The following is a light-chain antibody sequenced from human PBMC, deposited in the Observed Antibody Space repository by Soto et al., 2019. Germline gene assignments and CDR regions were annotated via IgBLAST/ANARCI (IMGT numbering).Light chain of an antibody. CDR1: QSVSSF. CDR3: QQGSNWPPGLT. CDR2: DAS. Sequence: EIVLTQSPATLSLSPGERATLSCRASQSVSSFLAWYRQKPGQAPRLLIYDASIRATGIPARFSGSGSGTDFTLTISSLEPEDFAVYYCQQGSNWPPGLTFGGGTKVDIK. J-gene: IGKJ4*01. V-gene: IGKV3-11*01.